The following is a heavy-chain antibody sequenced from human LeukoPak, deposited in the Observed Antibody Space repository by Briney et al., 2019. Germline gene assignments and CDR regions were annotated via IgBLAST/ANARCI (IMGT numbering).Heavy chain of an antibody. CDR3: AVCSVTGRAFDI. D-gene: IGHD3-10*02. Sequence: PSETLSLTCTVSGGTFSSYYWSWIRQPPGKGLEWIGRIYTSGSTNYNPSLKSRVTVSGDTSKNQFSLKLSSVTAAHTAVYDCAVCSVTGRAFDIWGQGTMVTVSS. CDR2: IYTSGST. J-gene: IGHJ3*02. CDR1: GGTFSSYY. V-gene: IGHV4-4*07.